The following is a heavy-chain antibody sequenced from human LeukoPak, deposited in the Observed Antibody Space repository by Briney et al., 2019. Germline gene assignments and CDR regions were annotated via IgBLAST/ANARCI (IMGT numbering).Heavy chain of an antibody. CDR2: INHSGST. CDR1: GGSFSGYY. Sequence: SETLSLICAVYGGSFSGYYWSWIRQPPGKGLEWIGEINHSGSTNYNPSLKSRVTISVDTSKNQFSLKLSSVTAADTAVYYCARGLLGISGSWGQGTLVTVSS. D-gene: IGHD3-10*01. CDR3: ARGLLGISGS. V-gene: IGHV4-34*01. J-gene: IGHJ4*02.